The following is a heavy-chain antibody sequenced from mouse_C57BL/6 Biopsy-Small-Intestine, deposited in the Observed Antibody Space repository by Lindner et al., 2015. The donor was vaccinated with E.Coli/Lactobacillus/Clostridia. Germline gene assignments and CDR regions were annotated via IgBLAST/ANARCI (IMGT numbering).Heavy chain of an antibody. CDR1: GYTFTTYP. Sequence: VQLQESGAALVKPGASVKMSCKASGYTFTTYPIEWMKQNHGKSLEWIGNFHPYNDDTNYNEKFKGKATLTVEKSSSTVYLELSRLTSDDSAVYYCARRSNYDYAMDYWGQGTSVTVSS. CDR3: ARRSNYDYAMDY. D-gene: IGHD2-5*01. J-gene: IGHJ4*01. V-gene: IGHV1-47*01. CDR2: FHPYNDDT.